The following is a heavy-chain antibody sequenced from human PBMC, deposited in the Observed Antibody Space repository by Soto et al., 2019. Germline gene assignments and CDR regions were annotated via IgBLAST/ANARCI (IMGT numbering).Heavy chain of an antibody. J-gene: IGHJ5*02. CDR3: VRDGTKTLRDWFDP. D-gene: IGHD1-1*01. V-gene: IGHV4-61*02. CDR2: IYATGTT. Sequence: SETLSLTCTVSGGSISSSSYYWSWIRKSAGKGLEWIGRIYATGTTDYNPSLKSRVMMSVDTSKKQFSLKLRSVTAADTAVYYCVRDGTKTLRDWFDPWGQGISVTVSS. CDR1: GGSISSSSYY.